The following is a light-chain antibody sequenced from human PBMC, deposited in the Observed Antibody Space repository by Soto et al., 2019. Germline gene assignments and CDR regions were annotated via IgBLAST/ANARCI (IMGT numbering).Light chain of an antibody. V-gene: IGLV2-8*01. CDR1: TSDVGGYNL. Sequence: QSALTQPASVSGSPGQSITISCSGTTSDVGGYNLVSWYQQHTAEAPKLLIYEVSQRPSGVPDRFSASKSGDTASLTVSGLRAEDEADYYCSSYAGSNMGVFGSGTKVTVL. J-gene: IGLJ1*01. CDR2: EVS. CDR3: SSYAGSNMGV.